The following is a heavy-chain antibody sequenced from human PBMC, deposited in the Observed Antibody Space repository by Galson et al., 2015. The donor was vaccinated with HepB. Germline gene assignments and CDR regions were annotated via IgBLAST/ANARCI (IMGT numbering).Heavy chain of an antibody. Sequence: CAISGDSVSSNSAAWNWIRQSPSRGLEWLGRTYYRSKWYNDYAESVKSRININPDTSKNQFSLQLNSVTPEDTAVYYCARDSGPQDVGTAMVKFDYWGQGSLVTVSS. CDR1: GDSVSSNSAA. CDR3: ARDSGPQDVGTAMVKFDY. V-gene: IGHV6-1*01. J-gene: IGHJ4*02. D-gene: IGHD5-18*01. CDR2: TYYRSKWYN.